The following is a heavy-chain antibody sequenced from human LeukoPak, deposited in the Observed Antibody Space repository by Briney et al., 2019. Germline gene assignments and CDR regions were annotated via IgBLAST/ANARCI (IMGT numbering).Heavy chain of an antibody. CDR2: IYYSGST. J-gene: IGHJ3*02. D-gene: IGHD1-26*01. Sequence: PSETLSLTCTVSGESVSGFYWNWIRQPPGKGLEWPGYIYYSGSTNYNPSLKSRVTISIDTSKNQFSLKLSSVTAADTAVYYCARHQWVSAFDIWGQGTMVTVSS. V-gene: IGHV4-59*08. CDR1: GESVSGFY. CDR3: ARHQWVSAFDI.